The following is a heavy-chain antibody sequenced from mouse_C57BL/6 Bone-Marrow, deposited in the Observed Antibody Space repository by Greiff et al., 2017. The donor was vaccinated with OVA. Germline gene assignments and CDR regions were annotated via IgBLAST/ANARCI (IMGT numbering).Heavy chain of an antibody. CDR3: ARDYSNFWFAY. Sequence: QVQLQQPGAELVRPGSSVKLSCKASGYTFTSYWMHWVKQRPIQGLEWIGNIDPSDSETHYNQKFKDKATLTVAKSSSTAYMQLSSLTSEDSAVYYCARDYSNFWFAYWGQGTLVTVSA. CDR1: GYTFTSYW. V-gene: IGHV1-52*01. J-gene: IGHJ3*01. CDR2: IDPSDSET. D-gene: IGHD2-5*01.